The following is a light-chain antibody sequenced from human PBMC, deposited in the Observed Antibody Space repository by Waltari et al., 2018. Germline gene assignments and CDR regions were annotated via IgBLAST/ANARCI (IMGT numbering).Light chain of an antibody. J-gene: IGLJ3*02. Sequence: QSMLTQPPSVSAAPGQKVPISCSGSSSTIGSTSVSGYHQPPGTAPKVLIYDNNKRPSGIPDRFSGSKSATSATLGITGLQTGDEADYYCGTWDSTLSAVVFGGGTKLTVL. CDR1: SSTIGSTS. CDR3: GTWDSTLSAVV. V-gene: IGLV1-51*01. CDR2: DNN.